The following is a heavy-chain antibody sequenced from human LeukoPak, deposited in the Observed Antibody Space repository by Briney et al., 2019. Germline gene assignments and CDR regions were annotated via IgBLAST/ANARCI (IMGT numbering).Heavy chain of an antibody. V-gene: IGHV1-18*01. CDR3: ARDNLGFDY. CDR2: ISAYNGNT. D-gene: IGHD7-27*01. CDR1: GYTFTSFG. Sequence: ASVKVCCKASGYTFTSFGIIWVRQAPGQGLEWMGWISAYNGNTNYAQKVQGRITMTTDRSTSTAYMELRSLRPDDTAVYYCARDNLGFDYWGQGTLVTVS. J-gene: IGHJ4*02.